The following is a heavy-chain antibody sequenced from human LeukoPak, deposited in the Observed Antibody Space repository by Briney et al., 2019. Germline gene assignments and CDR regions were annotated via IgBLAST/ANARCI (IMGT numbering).Heavy chain of an antibody. CDR3: AKQLDSGNYYPTGDDY. D-gene: IGHD3-10*01. CDR2: ISGSGADT. Sequence: GGSLRLSCAASGFTLSSYATTWVRQAPGKGLEWVPAISGSGADTYYADSVKGRFTISRDTSKNTVYLQMNSLRDEDTAVYYCAKQLDSGNYYPTGDDYWGQGTLVTVSS. J-gene: IGHJ4*02. V-gene: IGHV3-23*01. CDR1: GFTLSSYA.